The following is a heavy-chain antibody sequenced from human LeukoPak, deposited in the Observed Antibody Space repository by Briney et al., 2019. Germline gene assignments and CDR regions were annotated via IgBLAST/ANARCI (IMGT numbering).Heavy chain of an antibody. J-gene: IGHJ4*02. CDR3: AKKKGPRGDGDPIDY. CDR2: ITKSGDQT. V-gene: IGHV3-23*01. Sequence: PGGSLRLSCAASGFTFSSYAMSWVRQAPGKGLEWVSTITKSGDQTYYADSVRGLFTISRDNSKNTLYLQMNSLRAEDTAVYYCAKKKGPRGDGDPIDYWGQGTLVTVSS. CDR1: GFTFSSYA. D-gene: IGHD4-17*01.